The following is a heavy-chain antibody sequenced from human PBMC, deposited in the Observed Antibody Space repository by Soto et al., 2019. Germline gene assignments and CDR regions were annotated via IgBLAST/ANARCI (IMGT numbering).Heavy chain of an antibody. CDR2: ISSSSYI. CDR3: ARVGSSWSNWFDP. D-gene: IGHD6-13*01. CDR1: GFTFSSYS. V-gene: IGHV3-21*01. Sequence: GGSLRLSCAASGFTFSSYSMNWVRQAPGKGLEWVSSISSSSYIYYADSVKGRFTISRDNAKNSLYLQMNSLRAEDTAVYYCARVGSSWSNWFDPWGQGTLVTVSS. J-gene: IGHJ5*02.